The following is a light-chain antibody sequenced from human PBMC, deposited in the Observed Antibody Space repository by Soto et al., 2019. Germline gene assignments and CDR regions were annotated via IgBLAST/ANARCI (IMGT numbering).Light chain of an antibody. CDR3: QQYGDLPWT. V-gene: IGKV3-15*01. CDR1: QSIGDT. J-gene: IGKJ1*01. CDR2: GAS. Sequence: EIVMTQSPATLSVSPGGRATLSCRASQSIGDTLAWYQQKPGQAPRLLIYGASSRVTGFPDRFSGSGSGTDFTLTIDRLESEDFAVYFCQQYGDLPWTFGEGTKVDI.